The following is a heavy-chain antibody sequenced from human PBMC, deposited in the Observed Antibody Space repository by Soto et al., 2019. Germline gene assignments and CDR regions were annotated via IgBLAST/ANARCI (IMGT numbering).Heavy chain of an antibody. V-gene: IGHV3-74*01. CDR1: GFKFRSYW. CDR2: INSDGSST. J-gene: IGHJ4*02. CDR3: AREQWLVQSDY. Sequence: GGSLRLSCASSGFKFRSYWMHWVRQAPGKGLVWISHINSDGSSTNYADSVKGRFTISRDNAKNTLYLQMNSLGAEDSAVYYCAREQWLVQSDYWGQGALVTVS. D-gene: IGHD6-19*01.